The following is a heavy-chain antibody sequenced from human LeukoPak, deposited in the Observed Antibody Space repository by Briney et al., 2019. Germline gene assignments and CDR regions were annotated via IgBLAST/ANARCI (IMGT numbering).Heavy chain of an antibody. D-gene: IGHD3-22*01. V-gene: IGHV3-30*18. Sequence: GGSLRLSCAASGFTFSSHGMHWVRQAPGKGLEWVAVISYDGSNKYYADSVKGRFTISRDNSKNTLYLQMNSLRAEDTAVYYCAKDRFFHDSSGLVYFQHWGQGTLVTVSS. J-gene: IGHJ1*01. CDR3: AKDRFFHDSSGLVYFQH. CDR2: ISYDGSNK. CDR1: GFTFSSHG.